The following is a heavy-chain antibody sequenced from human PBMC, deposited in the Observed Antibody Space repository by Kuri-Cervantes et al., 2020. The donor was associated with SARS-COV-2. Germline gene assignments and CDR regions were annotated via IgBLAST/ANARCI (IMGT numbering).Heavy chain of an antibody. J-gene: IGHJ3*02. CDR1: GGSISSSSYY. D-gene: IGHD3-10*01. V-gene: IGHV4-39*01. CDR2: IYYSGST. CDR3: ARHELGIWFGELFHDAFDI. Sequence: GSLRLSCTVPGGSISSSSYYWGWIRQPPGKGLEWIGSIYYSGSTYYNPSLKSRVTISVDTSKNQFSLKLSSVTAADTAVYYCARHELGIWFGELFHDAFDIWGQGTMVTVSS.